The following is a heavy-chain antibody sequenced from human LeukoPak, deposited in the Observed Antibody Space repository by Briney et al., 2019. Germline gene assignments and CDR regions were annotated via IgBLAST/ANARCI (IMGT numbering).Heavy chain of an antibody. J-gene: IGHJ4*02. V-gene: IGHV1-69*04. Sequence: VASVKASCKASGGTFSSYAISWVRQAPGQGLEWMGRIIPILGIANYAQKFQGRVTITADKSTSTAYMELSSLRSEDTAVYYCASLLSDYYDSSGYYEDYFDYWGQGTLVTVSS. CDR1: GGTFSSYA. CDR2: IIPILGIA. CDR3: ASLLSDYYDSSGYYEDYFDY. D-gene: IGHD3-22*01.